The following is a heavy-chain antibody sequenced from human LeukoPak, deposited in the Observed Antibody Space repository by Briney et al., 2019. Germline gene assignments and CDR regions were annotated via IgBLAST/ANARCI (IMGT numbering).Heavy chain of an antibody. CDR3: ARDLAGIVGVTAWFDP. CDR2: IVVGSGYT. V-gene: IGHV1-58*01. CDR1: GFTFTSSA. J-gene: IGHJ5*02. D-gene: IGHD1-26*01. Sequence: SVKVSCKASGFTFTSSAVQWVRQARGQHLEWIGWIVVGSGYTNYAQKLQGRVTMTTDTSTNTVYMELRSLRFDDTAVYYCARDLAGIVGVTAWFDPWGQGTLVTVSS.